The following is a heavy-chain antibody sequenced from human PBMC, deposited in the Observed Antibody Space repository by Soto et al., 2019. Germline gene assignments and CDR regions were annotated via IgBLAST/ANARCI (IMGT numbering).Heavy chain of an antibody. CDR1: GYTFTSYA. J-gene: IGHJ4*02. CDR2: INAGNGNT. Sequence: ASVKVSCKASGYTFTSYAMHWVRQAPGQRLEWMGWINAGNGNTKYSQKFQGRVTITRDTSASTAYMELSSLRSEDTAVYYCARHRKSSSWYVTTPDYWGQGTLVTVSS. D-gene: IGHD6-13*01. V-gene: IGHV1-3*01. CDR3: ARHRKSSSWYVTTPDY.